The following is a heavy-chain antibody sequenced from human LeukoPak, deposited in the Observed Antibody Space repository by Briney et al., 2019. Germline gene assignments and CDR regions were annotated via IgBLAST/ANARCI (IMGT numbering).Heavy chain of an antibody. CDR3: ARDDFFVLGDYQYGTFDY. CDR1: RFTFSDYS. Sequence: GGSLRLSCAASRFTFSDYSMNWVRQAPGKGLEWVSSISSSSSYIYYADSVKGRFTVSRDNAKNSLYLQMNSLRAEDTAVYYCARDDFFVLGDYQYGTFDYWGQGTLVTVSS. V-gene: IGHV3-21*01. CDR2: ISSSSSYI. J-gene: IGHJ4*02. D-gene: IGHD4-17*01.